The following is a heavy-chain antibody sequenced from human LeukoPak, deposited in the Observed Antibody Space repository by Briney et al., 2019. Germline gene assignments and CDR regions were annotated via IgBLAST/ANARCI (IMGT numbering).Heavy chain of an antibody. CDR2: IWYDGSNK. CDR3: ARDGYCSGGSCYSEYFQH. D-gene: IGHD2-15*01. Sequence: GGSLRLSFAASGFTFSSYGMHWVRQAPGKGLEWVAVIWYDGSNKYYADSVKGRFTISRDNSKNTLYLQMNSLRAEDTAVYYCARDGYCSGGSCYSEYFQHWGQGTLVIVSS. V-gene: IGHV3-33*01. J-gene: IGHJ1*01. CDR1: GFTFSSYG.